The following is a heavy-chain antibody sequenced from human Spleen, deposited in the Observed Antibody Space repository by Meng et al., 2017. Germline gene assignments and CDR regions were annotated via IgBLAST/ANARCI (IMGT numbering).Heavy chain of an antibody. D-gene: IGHD2-21*02. CDR1: GGSFSGYY. J-gene: IGHJ4*02. CDR3: ARDPLAYCGGDCYSGVFDY. Sequence: SETLSLTCAVYGGSFSGYYWGWIRQPPGKGLEWIGSIYYSGSTYYNPSLKSRVTISVDTSKNQFSLKLSSVTAADTAVYYCARDPLAYCGGDCYSGVFDYWGQGTLVTVSS. V-gene: IGHV4-34*01. CDR2: IYYSGST.